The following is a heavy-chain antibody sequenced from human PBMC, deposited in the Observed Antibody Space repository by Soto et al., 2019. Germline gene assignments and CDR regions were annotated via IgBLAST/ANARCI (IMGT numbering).Heavy chain of an antibody. CDR3: ARNTTVTNIEY. V-gene: IGHV4-61*01. CDR1: GGSVSGGSFY. D-gene: IGHD4-17*01. Sequence: SETLSLTCTVSGGSVSGGSFYWSWIRHPPGKGLEWIGYISYSGSTNYTPSLKSRVTISSDTSKNQFSLKMSSVTAADTAIYFCARNTTVTNIEYWGRGTMVTVSS. CDR2: ISYSGST. J-gene: IGHJ4*02.